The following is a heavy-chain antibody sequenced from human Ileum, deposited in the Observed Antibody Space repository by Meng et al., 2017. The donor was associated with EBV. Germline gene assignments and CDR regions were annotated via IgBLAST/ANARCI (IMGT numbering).Heavy chain of an antibody. Sequence: QGRRHEPGPGLVKPSGTLSLTCAVSGGSISSSNWWNWVRQPPGKGLEWIGEIYYSGSTIYNPSLKSRVTISVDKSKNLFSLKLSSVTAADTAVYYCARGYGSGRDYFDYWGQGTLVTVSS. D-gene: IGHD3-10*01. J-gene: IGHJ4*02. V-gene: IGHV4-4*02. CDR2: IYYSGST. CDR1: GGSISSSNW. CDR3: ARGYGSGRDYFDY.